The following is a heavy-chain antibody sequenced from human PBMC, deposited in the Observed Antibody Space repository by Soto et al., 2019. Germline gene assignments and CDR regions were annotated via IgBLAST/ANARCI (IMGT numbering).Heavy chain of an antibody. CDR2: ISYDGSNK. D-gene: IGHD3-22*01. CDR3: ARVKGSHYESSGYYLWYFDY. CDR1: GFTFSSYA. Sequence: QVQLVESGGGVVQPGRSLRLSCAASGFTFSSYAMHWVRQAPGKGLEWVAVISYDGSNKYYADSVKGRFTISRDNSKNTLYLQMNSLRAEDTAVYYCARVKGSHYESSGYYLWYFDYWGQGTLVTVSS. J-gene: IGHJ4*02. V-gene: IGHV3-30-3*01.